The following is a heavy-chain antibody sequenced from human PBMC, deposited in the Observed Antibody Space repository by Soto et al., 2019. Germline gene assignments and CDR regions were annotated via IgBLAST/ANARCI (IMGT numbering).Heavy chain of an antibody. J-gene: IGHJ4*02. CDR2: ISYDGSNK. CDR1: GFTFSSYG. CDR3: AKEKYYYASSGYPYYFYY. D-gene: IGHD3-22*01. V-gene: IGHV3-30*18. Sequence: QVQLVESGGGVVQPGRSLRLSCAASGFTFSSYGMHWVRQAPGKGLEWVAVISYDGSNKYYADSVKGRFTISRDNSENTLYLQMNSLRAEDTAVYYCAKEKYYYASSGYPYYFYYWGQGTLVTVSS.